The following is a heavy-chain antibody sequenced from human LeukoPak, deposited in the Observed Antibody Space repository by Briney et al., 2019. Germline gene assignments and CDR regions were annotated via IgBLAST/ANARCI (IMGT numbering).Heavy chain of an antibody. CDR3: AKESIGSSPDY. J-gene: IGHJ4*02. V-gene: IGHV3-23*01. D-gene: IGHD1-26*01. CDR1: GFTFSNYG. CDR2: ITGSGDGA. Sequence: GGSLRLSCAASGFTFSNYGMSWLRQAPGKGLEWVSAITGSGDGAYYADSVHGRFTMSRDNSKSTLYLQMNSLRVEDTALYYCAKESIGSSPDYWGQGTLVTVSS.